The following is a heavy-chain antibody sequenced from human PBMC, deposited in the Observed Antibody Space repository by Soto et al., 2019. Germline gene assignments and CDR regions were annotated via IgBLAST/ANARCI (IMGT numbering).Heavy chain of an antibody. CDR2: IIPILGIA. V-gene: IGHV1-69*02. CDR1: GGTFSSYT. CDR3: ASPQPGLVVVADTPHVF. D-gene: IGHD2-15*01. Sequence: QVQLVQSGAEVKKPGSSVKVSCKASGGTFSSYTISWMRQAPGQGLEWMGRIIPILGIANYAQKFQGRVTITADKSTSTAYMELSSLSFEDRAVYYCASPQPGLVVVADTPHVFWGQGTLVTVYS. J-gene: IGHJ4*02.